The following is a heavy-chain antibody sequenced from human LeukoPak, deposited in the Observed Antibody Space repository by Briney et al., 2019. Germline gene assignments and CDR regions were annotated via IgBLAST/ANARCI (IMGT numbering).Heavy chain of an antibody. CDR3: ARAIGYYDGDAFDI. CDR2: IIPILGIA. V-gene: IGHV1-69*04. D-gene: IGHD3-22*01. Sequence: SVKVSCKASGGTFSSYAISWVRQAPGQGLEWMGRIIPILGIANYAQKFQGRVTITADKSTSTAYMELSSLRSEDTAVYYCARAIGYYDGDAFDIWGQGTMVTVSS. CDR1: GGTFSSYA. J-gene: IGHJ3*02.